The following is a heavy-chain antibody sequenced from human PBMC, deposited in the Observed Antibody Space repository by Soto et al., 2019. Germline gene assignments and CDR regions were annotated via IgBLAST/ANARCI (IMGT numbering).Heavy chain of an antibody. CDR1: SGPTSSHN. D-gene: IGHD1-1*01. V-gene: IGHV4-59*08. Sequence: QVQLQQSGPGLVKPSETLSLTCSVSSGPTSSHNWGWIRQTPGRGLEWIGYVYSTGGTSYNPSLTSRVTISADTSTNHISLTLPSVTAADTAVYYCVRQGIGNLHGLVDVWGQGTTVRVSS. CDR3: VRQGIGNLHGLVDV. CDR2: VYSTGGT. J-gene: IGHJ6*02.